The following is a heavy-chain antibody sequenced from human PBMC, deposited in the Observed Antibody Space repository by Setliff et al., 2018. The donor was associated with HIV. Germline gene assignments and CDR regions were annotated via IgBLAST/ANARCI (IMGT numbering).Heavy chain of an antibody. CDR1: GYTFTNYA. CDR2: INPVNGNT. CDR3: AREPIGGDDAFDI. J-gene: IGHJ3*02. D-gene: IGHD2-21*02. V-gene: IGHV1-3*01. Sequence: GASVKVSCKASGYTFTNYAIHWVRQAPGQRLEWMGWINPVNGNTKYSQKFQGRVTITRDTSATTAYMELSSLRSEDTAIFYCAREPIGGDDAFDIWGQGTMVTVSS.